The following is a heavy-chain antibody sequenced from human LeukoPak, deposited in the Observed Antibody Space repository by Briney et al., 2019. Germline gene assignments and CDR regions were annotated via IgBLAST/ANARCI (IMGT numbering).Heavy chain of an antibody. CDR3: ASGTNACYYDSSGYYPDAFDI. V-gene: IGHV4-4*07. Sequence: PSETLSLTCTVSGGSISPYYWSWIRQPAGKGLEWIGRIYPTGSPNYNPSLKSRVTISLDKSKNQFSLKLSSVTAADTAVYYCASGTNACYYDSSGYYPDAFDIWGQGTMVTVSS. J-gene: IGHJ3*02. CDR1: GGSISPYY. D-gene: IGHD3-22*01. CDR2: IYPTGSP.